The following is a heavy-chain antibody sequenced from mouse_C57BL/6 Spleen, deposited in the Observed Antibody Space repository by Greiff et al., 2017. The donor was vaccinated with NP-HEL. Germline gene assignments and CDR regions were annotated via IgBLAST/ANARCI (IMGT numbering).Heavy chain of an antibody. CDR3: ASPAYYSNYGWFAY. Sequence: VQLQQSGPELVKPGASVKISCKASGYAFSSSWMNWVKQRPGKGLEWIGRIYPGDGDTNYNGKFKGKATLTADKSSSTAYMQLSSLTSEDSAVYFCASPAYYSNYGWFAYWGQGTLVTVSA. D-gene: IGHD2-5*01. V-gene: IGHV1-82*01. CDR1: GYAFSSSW. CDR2: IYPGDGDT. J-gene: IGHJ3*01.